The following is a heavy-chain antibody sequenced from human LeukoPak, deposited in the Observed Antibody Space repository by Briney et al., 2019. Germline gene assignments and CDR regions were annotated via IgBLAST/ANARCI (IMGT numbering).Heavy chain of an antibody. Sequence: ASVKVSCKASGYTFTGYYIHWVRQATGQGLEWMGWMNPNSGNTGYAQKFQGRVTITRNTSISTAYMELSSLRSEDTAVYYCARSPTSVLRFLEWPHFDYWGQGTLVTVSS. CDR2: MNPNSGNT. CDR1: GYTFTGYY. J-gene: IGHJ4*02. D-gene: IGHD3-3*01. CDR3: ARSPTSVLRFLEWPHFDY. V-gene: IGHV1-8*03.